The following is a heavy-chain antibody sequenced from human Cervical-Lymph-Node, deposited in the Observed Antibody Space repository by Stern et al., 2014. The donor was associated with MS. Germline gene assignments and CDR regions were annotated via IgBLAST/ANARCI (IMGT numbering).Heavy chain of an antibody. Sequence: QVQLVQSGAEVKKPGSSVKVSCKASGGTFSNYTITWVRQAPGQGLEWMGRIIPIVDIVKYAQKFQGRVTITADKSTSTVHMEVSRLRYEDTAVYYCARLGAAAGATSDCWGQGTLVTVSS. CDR1: GGTFSNYT. J-gene: IGHJ4*02. D-gene: IGHD6-13*01. V-gene: IGHV1-69*02. CDR2: IIPIVDIV. CDR3: ARLGAAAGATSDC.